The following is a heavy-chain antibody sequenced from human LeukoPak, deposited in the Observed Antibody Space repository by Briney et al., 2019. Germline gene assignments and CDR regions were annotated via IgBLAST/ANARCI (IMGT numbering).Heavy chain of an antibody. J-gene: IGHJ4*02. CDR2: IYSGGTT. Sequence: GGSLRLSCTASGFTVSSNYMSWVRQAPGKGLEWVSVIYSGGTTYYADSVKGRFTISRDNSKNTLYLHINSLRAEDTAVYYCVKDNPLDYWGQGTLVIVSS. CDR3: VKDNPLDY. V-gene: IGHV3-53*01. CDR1: GFTVSSNY. D-gene: IGHD1-14*01.